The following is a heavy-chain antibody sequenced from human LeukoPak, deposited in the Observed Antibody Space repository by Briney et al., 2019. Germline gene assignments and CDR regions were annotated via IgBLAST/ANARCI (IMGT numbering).Heavy chain of an antibody. D-gene: IGHD2-15*01. CDR3: AGELQYCSGGSCYFSYYYGMDV. Sequence: SETLSLTCTVSGGSVSSGSYYWRWIRQPPGRGLEWIEYIYYSGSTYYNPSLKSRITISVDTSKTQFSLKLSSVTAADTAVYYCAGELQYCSGGSCYFSYYYGMDVWGKGTTVTVSS. CDR1: GGSVSSGSYY. V-gene: IGHV4-61*01. J-gene: IGHJ6*04. CDR2: IYYSGST.